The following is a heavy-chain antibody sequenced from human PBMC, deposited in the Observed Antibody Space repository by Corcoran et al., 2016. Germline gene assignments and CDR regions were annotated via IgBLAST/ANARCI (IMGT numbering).Heavy chain of an antibody. CDR1: GFTFSSYG. V-gene: IGHV3-30*18. Sequence: QVQLVESGGGVVQPGRSLRLSCAASGFTFSSYGMHWVRQAPGKGLEWVAVISYDGSNKYYADSVKGRFTISRDNSKNTRYLQMNSLRAEDTAVYYCAKGASSTSLDYWGQGTLVTVSS. CDR2: ISYDGSNK. J-gene: IGHJ4*02. D-gene: IGHD2-2*01. CDR3: AKGASSTSLDY.